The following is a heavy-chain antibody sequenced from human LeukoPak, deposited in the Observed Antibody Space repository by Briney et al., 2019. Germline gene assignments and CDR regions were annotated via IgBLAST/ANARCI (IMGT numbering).Heavy chain of an antibody. V-gene: IGHV1-2*02. CDR1: GYTFTGYY. CDR3: ARGGGHTGIDYYYYYYMDV. CDR2: INPNSGGT. J-gene: IGHJ6*03. Sequence: GASVKVSCKASGYTFTGYYMHWVRQPPGQGLEWMGWINPNSGGTNYAKKFQGRVTMTRDTSINTAYIELSRLRSDDTAVYYCARGGGHTGIDYYYYYYMDVWGKGTTVTVSS. D-gene: IGHD1-26*01.